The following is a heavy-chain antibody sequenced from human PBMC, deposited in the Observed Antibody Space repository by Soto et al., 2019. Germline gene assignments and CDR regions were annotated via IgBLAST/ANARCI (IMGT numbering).Heavy chain of an antibody. CDR2: ISGSGGST. Sequence: GGSLRLSCAASGFTFSSYAMSWVRQAPGKGLEWVSAISGSGGSTYYADSVKGRFTISRDNSKNTLYLQMNSLRAEDTAVYYFAKDPRCSISNWFDPWGQGTLVTVSS. CDR3: AKDPRCSISNWFDP. CDR1: GFTFSSYA. J-gene: IGHJ5*02. D-gene: IGHD4-17*01. V-gene: IGHV3-23*01.